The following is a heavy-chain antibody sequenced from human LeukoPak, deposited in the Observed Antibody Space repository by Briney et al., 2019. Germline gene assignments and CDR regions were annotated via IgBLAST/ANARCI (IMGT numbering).Heavy chain of an antibody. J-gene: IGHJ4*02. V-gene: IGHV4-31*03. CDR1: GGSISSGGYY. D-gene: IGHD5-12*01. CDR2: IYYSGST. Sequence: SQTLSLTCTVSGGSISSGGYYWSWIRQHPGKGLEWIGYIYYSGSTYYNPSLKSRVTISVDTSKNQLSLKLSSVTAADTAVYYCARGDIVATNGFDYRGQGTLVTVSS. CDR3: ARGDIVATNGFDY.